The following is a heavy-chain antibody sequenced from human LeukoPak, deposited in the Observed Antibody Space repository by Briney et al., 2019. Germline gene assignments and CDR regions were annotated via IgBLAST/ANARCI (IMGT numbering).Heavy chain of an antibody. CDR2: IYSGGST. CDR1: GFTVSSNY. Sequence: QTGGSLRLSCAASGFTVSSNYMSWVRQAPGKGLEWVSVIYSGGSTYYADSVKGRFTISRDNSKNTLYLQMNSLRAEDTAVYYCARVSYYDSSGYYVNWYFDLWGRGTLVTVSS. CDR3: ARVSYYDSSGYYVNWYFDL. J-gene: IGHJ2*01. V-gene: IGHV3-53*01. D-gene: IGHD3-22*01.